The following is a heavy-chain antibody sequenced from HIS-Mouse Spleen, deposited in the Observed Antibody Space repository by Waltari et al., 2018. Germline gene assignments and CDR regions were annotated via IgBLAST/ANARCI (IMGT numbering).Heavy chain of an antibody. D-gene: IGHD6-13*01. V-gene: IGHV4-39*07. CDR1: VGSISSSSYS. CDR3: AREIPYSSSWYDWYFDL. J-gene: IGHJ2*01. Sequence: QLQLQESGPGLVKPSETLSLTCTVSVGSISSSSYSWGWIRQPTGKGLEWIGSIYYSGSTYYNPSLKSRVTISVDTSKNQFSLKLSSVTAADTAVYYCAREIPYSSSWYDWYFDLWGRGTLVTVSS. CDR2: IYYSGST.